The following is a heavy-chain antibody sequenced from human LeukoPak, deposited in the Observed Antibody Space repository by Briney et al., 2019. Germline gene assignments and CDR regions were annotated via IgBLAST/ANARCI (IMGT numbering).Heavy chain of an antibody. CDR3: ARSPTKRVPEDY. Sequence: PSGTLSLTCTVSGASISSYYWSWIRQPAGKGLEWIGHIYTSGSTNYNPSLKSRVTISMDKSKNQISLRLTSVTAADTAVYYCARSPTKRVPEDYWGQGTLVTVSS. V-gene: IGHV4-4*07. CDR1: GASISSYY. J-gene: IGHJ4*02. D-gene: IGHD2-2*01. CDR2: IYTSGST.